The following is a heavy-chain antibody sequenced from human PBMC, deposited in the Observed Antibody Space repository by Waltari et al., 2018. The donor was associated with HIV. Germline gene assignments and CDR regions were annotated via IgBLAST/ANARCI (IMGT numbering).Heavy chain of an antibody. V-gene: IGHV1-2*06. CDR1: GYTFTDYY. CDR3: ARDRSNYGSGSYDAFDI. J-gene: IGHJ3*02. CDR2: IHPDSGGT. D-gene: IGHD3-10*01. Sequence: QVQQVQSGAEVKKPGASVTVSCKASGYTFTDYYINWVRQAPGQGLEWMGRIHPDSGGTNFAQKFQGRVTMTRDTSISTVYMELNRLRSDDTAVYYCARDRSNYGSGSYDAFDIWGQETMVTVSS.